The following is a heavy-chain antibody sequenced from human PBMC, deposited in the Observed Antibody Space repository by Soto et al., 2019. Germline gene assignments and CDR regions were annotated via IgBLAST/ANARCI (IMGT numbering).Heavy chain of an antibody. J-gene: IGHJ5*02. CDR1: GGSISSSNW. CDR2: IYHSGST. Sequence: QVQLQESCPGLVKPSGTLSLTCAVSGGSISSSNWWSWVRQPPGKGLEWIGEIYHSGSTNYNPSLKSRVTISVDKSKNHFSLKLSSVTAVDTAVYYRARADNCNDGRFDPWGDGTLLTVSS. V-gene: IGHV4-4*02. CDR3: ARADNCNDGRFDP. D-gene: IGHD1-20*01.